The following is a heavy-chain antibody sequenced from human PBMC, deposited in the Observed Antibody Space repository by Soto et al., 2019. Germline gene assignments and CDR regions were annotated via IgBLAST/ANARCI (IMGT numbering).Heavy chain of an antibody. CDR2: IIPILGIA. D-gene: IGHD3-22*01. J-gene: IGHJ3*02. Sequence: QVQLVQSGAEVKKPGSSVKVSCKASGGTFSSYTISWVRQAPGQGLEWMGRIIPILGIANYAQKFQGRVTITAEKSTSTAYMELSSLRSEDTAVYYCARVPYYYDSSGSQNDAFDIWGQGTMVTVSS. CDR3: ARVPYYYDSSGSQNDAFDI. CDR1: GGTFSSYT. V-gene: IGHV1-69*02.